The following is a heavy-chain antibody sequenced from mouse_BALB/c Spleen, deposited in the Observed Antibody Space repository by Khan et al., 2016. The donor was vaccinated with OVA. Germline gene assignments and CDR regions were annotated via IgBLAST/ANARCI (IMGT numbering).Heavy chain of an antibody. J-gene: IGHJ4*01. Sequence: EVKLMESGPGLVKPSQSLSLTCTATGYSITSDYAWNWIRQFPGNELEWMGYISSSGSTNYNPALKSRISITRDTSKNQFFLQLNSVTTEDTATYYCARDGSRYNYAMDYWGQGTSVTVSS. D-gene: IGHD2-3*01. CDR1: GYSITSDYA. CDR3: ARDGSRYNYAMDY. CDR2: ISSSGST. V-gene: IGHV3-2*02.